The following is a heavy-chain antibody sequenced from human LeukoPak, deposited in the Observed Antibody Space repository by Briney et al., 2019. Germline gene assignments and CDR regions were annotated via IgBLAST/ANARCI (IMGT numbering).Heavy chain of an antibody. CDR1: GYTFTGYY. J-gene: IGHJ4*02. V-gene: IGHV1-2*02. Sequence: ASVKVSCKASGYTFTGYYMHWVRQAPGQGLEWMGWINPNSGGTNYAQKFQGRVTMTRDTSISTAYMELSRLRSEDTAVYYCARDLRYSSDSYVFNYWGQGTLVTVSS. CDR3: ARDLRYSSDSYVFNY. CDR2: INPNSGGT. D-gene: IGHD6-19*01.